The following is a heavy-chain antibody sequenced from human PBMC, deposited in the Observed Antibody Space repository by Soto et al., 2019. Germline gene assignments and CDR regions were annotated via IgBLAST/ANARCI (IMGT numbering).Heavy chain of an antibody. V-gene: IGHV4-31*03. Sequence: PSETLSLTCTVSGDSISSGSYFWNWIRHHPGKGLEWIGDIFYSGTTFYNPSLKSRLSISVDTSNDQFSLNLTSVTTADTAVYFCARGRLCWRYFDYWGQGALVTVSS. J-gene: IGHJ4*02. CDR2: IFYSGTT. D-gene: IGHD3-10*02. CDR3: ARGRLCWRYFDY. CDR1: GDSISSGSYF.